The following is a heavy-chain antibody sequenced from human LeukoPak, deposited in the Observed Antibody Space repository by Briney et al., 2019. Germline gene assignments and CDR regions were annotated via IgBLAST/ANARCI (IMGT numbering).Heavy chain of an antibody. D-gene: IGHD3-10*01. V-gene: IGHV1-18*01. Sequence: ASVKVSCKTSGFPFTTYGINWVRQAPGQGLEWMGWINTYNGDTNYAQKLQGRVTMTTDTSTSTAYMELRSLRSDDTAVYYCASSTMVRGVIIPFDYWGQGTLVTVSS. CDR2: INTYNGDT. CDR1: GFPFTTYG. CDR3: ASSTMVRGVIIPFDY. J-gene: IGHJ4*02.